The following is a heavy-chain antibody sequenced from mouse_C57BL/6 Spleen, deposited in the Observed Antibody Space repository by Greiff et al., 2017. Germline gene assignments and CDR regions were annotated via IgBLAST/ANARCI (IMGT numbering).Heavy chain of an antibody. J-gene: IGHJ3*01. CDR1: GFNIKDDY. CDR3: TTDTSYYYGSSPFAY. CDR2: IDPENGDT. V-gene: IGHV14-4*01. D-gene: IGHD1-1*01. Sequence: EVQLQQSGAELVRPGASVRLSCTASGFNIKDDYMHWVKQRPEQGLEGIGWIDPENGDTEYASKFRGKATITADTSSNTAYLQLSSLTSEDTAVYYCTTDTSYYYGSSPFAYWGQGTLVTVSA.